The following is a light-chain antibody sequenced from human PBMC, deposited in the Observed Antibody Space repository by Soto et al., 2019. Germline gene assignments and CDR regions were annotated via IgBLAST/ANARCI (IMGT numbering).Light chain of an antibody. V-gene: IGKV3-20*01. CDR2: GSS. J-gene: IGKJ2*01. CDR1: HIVSTTY. Sequence: EIVLTQSAGTLSLSPGERATLSCRASHIVSTTYLAWYQQKPGQAPRLLIYGSSSRAPGIPDRFSGSVSGTDFTLTLSRLEPDDFAVYYCQQFGGSPMYTFGQGTKLEIK. CDR3: QQFGGSPMYT.